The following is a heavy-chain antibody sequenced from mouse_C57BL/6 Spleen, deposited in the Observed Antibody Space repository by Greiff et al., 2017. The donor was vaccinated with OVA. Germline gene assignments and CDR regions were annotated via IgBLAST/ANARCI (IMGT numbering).Heavy chain of an antibody. Sequence: VQLKESGGGLVKPGGSLKLSCAASGFTFSSYAMSWVRQTPEKRLEWVATISDGGSYTYYPDNVKGRFTISRDNAKNNLYLQMSHLKSEDTAMYYCAREGNAWFAYWGQGTLVTVSA. D-gene: IGHD2-1*01. CDR1: GFTFSSYA. CDR3: AREGNAWFAY. J-gene: IGHJ3*01. CDR2: ISDGGSYT. V-gene: IGHV5-4*01.